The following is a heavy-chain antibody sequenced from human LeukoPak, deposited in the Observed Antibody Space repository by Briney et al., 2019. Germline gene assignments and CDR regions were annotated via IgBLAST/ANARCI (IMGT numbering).Heavy chain of an antibody. CDR1: GGTFSSYA. J-gene: IGHJ4*02. CDR3: ARDPLEYSSSKGGYYFDY. CDR2: IIPIFGTA. D-gene: IGHD6-6*01. Sequence: SVKVSCKASGGTFSSYAISWVRQAPGQGLEWMGGIIPIFGTANYAQKFQGRVTITADESTSTAYMELSSLRSEDTAVYYRARDPLEYSSSKGGYYFDYWGQGTLVTVSS. V-gene: IGHV1-69*01.